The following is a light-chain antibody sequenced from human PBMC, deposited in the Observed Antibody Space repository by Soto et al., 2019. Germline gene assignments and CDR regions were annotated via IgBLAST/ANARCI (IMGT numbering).Light chain of an antibody. V-gene: IGKV3-20*01. J-gene: IGKJ1*01. CDR3: HQYGNSPPWT. CDR2: GAS. Sequence: ETVLTQSPGTLSLSPGERATLSCRAIQSVSNNYLAWYQQRPGQAPRLLIHGASSRATGIPERFSGSGSGTDFTLTISRLEPEDFAVYYCHQYGNSPPWTFGHGTKVEIK. CDR1: QSVSNNY.